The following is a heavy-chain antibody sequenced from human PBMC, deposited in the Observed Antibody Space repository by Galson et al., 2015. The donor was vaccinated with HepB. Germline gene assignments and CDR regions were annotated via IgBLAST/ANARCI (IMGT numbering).Heavy chain of an antibody. Sequence: TLSLTCNVSGGSISSGYYSWTWIRQPPGKGLEWIGYIYHSGSTYYNPSLKSRVIISVDRSKNQFSLRLSSVTAADTAVYYCARESSEGGFDYWGQGTLVTVSS. CDR2: IYHSGST. V-gene: IGHV4-30-2*01. J-gene: IGHJ4*02. CDR3: ARESSEGGFDY. CDR1: GGSISSGYYS. D-gene: IGHD3-16*01.